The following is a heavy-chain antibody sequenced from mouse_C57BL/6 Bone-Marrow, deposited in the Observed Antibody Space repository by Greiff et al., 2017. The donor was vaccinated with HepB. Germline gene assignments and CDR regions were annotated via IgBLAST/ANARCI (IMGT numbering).Heavy chain of an antibody. CDR3: ARRAYYSIDY. D-gene: IGHD2-5*01. Sequence: EVKLQQSGPELVKPGASVKISCKASGYTFTDYYMNWVKQSHGKSLEWIGDINPNNGGTSYNQKFKGKATLTVDKSSSTAYMELRSLTSEDSAVYYCARRAYYSIDYWGQGTTLTVSS. J-gene: IGHJ2*01. CDR2: INPNNGGT. V-gene: IGHV1-26*01. CDR1: GYTFTDYY.